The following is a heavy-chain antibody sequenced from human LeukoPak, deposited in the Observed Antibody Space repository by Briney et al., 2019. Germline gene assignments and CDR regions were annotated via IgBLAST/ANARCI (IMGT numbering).Heavy chain of an antibody. CDR2: ISSSSTI. V-gene: IGHV3-48*01. CDR1: GFTLSSYS. D-gene: IGHD3-3*01. CDR3: AREYYDFSLFDY. J-gene: IGHJ4*02. Sequence: SGGSLRLSCAASGFTLSSYSMNWVRQAPGKGLEWVSYISSSSTIYYADSVKGRFTISRDNAKNSLYLQMNSLRAEDTAVYYCAREYYDFSLFDYWGQGTLVTVSS.